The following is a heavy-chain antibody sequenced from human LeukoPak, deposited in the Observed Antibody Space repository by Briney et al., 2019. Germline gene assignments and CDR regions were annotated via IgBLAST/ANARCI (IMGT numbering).Heavy chain of an antibody. V-gene: IGHV4-30-2*01. J-gene: IGHJ2*01. CDR2: IYHSGST. CDR1: GGSISSGGYY. CDR3: AREVDFWSGGGYFDL. D-gene: IGHD3-3*01. Sequence: SETLSLTCTVSGGSISSGGYYWSWIRQPPGKGLEWIGYIYHSGSTYYNPSLKSRVTISVDRSKNQFSLKLSSVTAADTAVYYCAREVDFWSGGGYFDLWGRGTLVTVSS.